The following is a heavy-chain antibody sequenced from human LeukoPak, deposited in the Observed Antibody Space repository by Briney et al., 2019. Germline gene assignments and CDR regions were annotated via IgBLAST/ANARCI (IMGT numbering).Heavy chain of an antibody. Sequence: SETLSLTCTVSGGSISNYYWSWIRQPPGKGLEWIGYIYYSGSTKYNPSLRSRVTISVDTSKNQFSLRLSSVTAADTAVYYCARDWGVSARPGYMDVWGKGTAVTVSS. V-gene: IGHV4-59*01. CDR3: ARDWGVSARPGYMDV. CDR2: IYYSGST. D-gene: IGHD6-6*01. J-gene: IGHJ6*03. CDR1: GGSISNYY.